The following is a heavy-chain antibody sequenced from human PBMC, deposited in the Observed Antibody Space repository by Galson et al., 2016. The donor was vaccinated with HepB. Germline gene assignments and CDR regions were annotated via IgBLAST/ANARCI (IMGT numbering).Heavy chain of an antibody. V-gene: IGHV3-33*04. CDR2: SWFDGKKE. CDR3: ARAKDKQWLGYYYFGMDV. CDR1: GFPFSYYD. D-gene: IGHD6-19*01. J-gene: IGHJ6*04. Sequence: SLRLSCAASGFPFSYYDTHWVRQAPGKGLEWVAVSWFDGKKEYYAEPVKGRFIISRDNSKNTLFLQMSSLRVEDTATYFCARAKDKQWLGYYYFGMDVWGKGTAVTVSS.